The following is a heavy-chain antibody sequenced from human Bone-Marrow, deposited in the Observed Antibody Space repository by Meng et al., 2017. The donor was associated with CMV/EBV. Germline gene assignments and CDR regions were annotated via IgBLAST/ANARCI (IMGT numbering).Heavy chain of an antibody. CDR1: GGSVSSGSYY. Sequence: ESLKISCTVSGGSVSSGSYYWSWIRQPPGKGLEWIGYIYYSGSTNYNPSLKSRVTISVDTSKNQFSLKLSSVTAADTAVYYCARVSPGAADGSRLFDYWGQGTLVTVSS. J-gene: IGHJ4*02. V-gene: IGHV4-61*01. CDR2: IYYSGST. CDR3: ARVSPGAADGSRLFDY. D-gene: IGHD6-13*01.